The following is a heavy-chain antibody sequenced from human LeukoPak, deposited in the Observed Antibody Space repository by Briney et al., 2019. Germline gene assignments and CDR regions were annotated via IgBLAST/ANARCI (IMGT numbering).Heavy chain of an antibody. CDR2: IYHSGST. CDR1: GYSISSGYY. V-gene: IGHV4-38-2*02. J-gene: IGHJ6*03. D-gene: IGHD5-18*01. CDR3: ARIKIGDSYGPDYMDV. Sequence: SGTLSLTCTVSGYSISSGYYWGWIRQPPGKVLEWIGSIYHSGSTYYNPSLKSRVTISVDTSKNQFSLKLSSVTAADTAVYYCARIKIGDSYGPDYMDVWGKGTTVTVSS.